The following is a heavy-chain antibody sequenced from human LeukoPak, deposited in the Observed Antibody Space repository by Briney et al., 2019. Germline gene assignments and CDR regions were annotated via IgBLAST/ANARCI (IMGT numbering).Heavy chain of an antibody. J-gene: IGHJ4*02. D-gene: IGHD2-2*01. CDR1: GFTFSSYA. CDR3: ASGVPPGY. V-gene: IGHV3-30*04. CDR2: ISYDGSNK. Sequence: PGRSLRLSCAASGFTFSSYAMHWVRQAPGKGLEWVAVISYDGSNKYYADSVKGRLTISRDNSKNTLYLQMNSLRAEDTTVYYCASGVPPGYWGQGTLVTVSS.